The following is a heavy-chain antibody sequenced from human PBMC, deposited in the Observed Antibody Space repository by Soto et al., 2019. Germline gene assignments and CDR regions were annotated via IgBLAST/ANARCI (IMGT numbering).Heavy chain of an antibody. Sequence: QVHLQESGPGLVKPSQTLSLTCTVSGGSFTSSAYYWSWIHQLPGKGLEWIGDIFHTGTTNYNPSLKRRVTISIDRSDNPLSLELRSVTAADTAVYHCASLLRTTFGTFDIWGQGTMVAVSS. CDR1: GGSFTSSAYY. D-gene: IGHD3-16*01. V-gene: IGHV4-31*03. J-gene: IGHJ3*02. CDR2: IFHTGTT. CDR3: ASLLRTTFGTFDI.